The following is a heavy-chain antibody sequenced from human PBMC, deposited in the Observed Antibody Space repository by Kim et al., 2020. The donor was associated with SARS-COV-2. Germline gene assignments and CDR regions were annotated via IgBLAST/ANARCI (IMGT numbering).Heavy chain of an antibody. CDR1: GGSFSAYY. Sequence: SETLSLTCAVYGGSFSAYYCSWIRQPPGKGLEWIGEINHSGSTNYNPSLKSRVTISVDTSKNQFSLKLSSVTAADTAVYYCATKNEYSSGWSLDWGQGTL. V-gene: IGHV4-34*01. CDR2: INHSGST. D-gene: IGHD6-19*01. CDR3: ATKNEYSSGWSLD. J-gene: IGHJ4*02.